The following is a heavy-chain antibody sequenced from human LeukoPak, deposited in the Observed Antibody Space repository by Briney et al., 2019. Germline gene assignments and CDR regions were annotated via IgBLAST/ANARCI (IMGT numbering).Heavy chain of an antibody. V-gene: IGHV4-30-2*01. CDR1: GGSISSGGYS. D-gene: IGHD5-12*01. CDR3: ARDGRYSGYDRYFDL. Sequence: SETLSLTCAVSGGSISSGGYSWSWIRQPPGKGLEWIGYIYHSGSTYYNPSLKSRVTISVDRSKNQFSLKLSSVTAADTAVYYCARDGRYSGYDRYFDLWGRGTLVTVSS. J-gene: IGHJ2*01. CDR2: IYHSGST.